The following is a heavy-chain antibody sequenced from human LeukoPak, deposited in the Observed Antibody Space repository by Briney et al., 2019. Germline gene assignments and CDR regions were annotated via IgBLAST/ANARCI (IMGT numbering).Heavy chain of an antibody. D-gene: IGHD3-9*01. CDR2: IYTNENT. J-gene: IGHJ4*02. V-gene: IGHV4-4*07. CDR3: AREKSVTGSPYYFDY. CDR1: GGSMSYIF. Sequence: PSETLPLTCTVSGGSMSYIFWNWVRQPAGKGLEWIGRIYTNENTNYNPSLKSRVTMSVDTSNNQFSLKLKSVTAADTAMYYCAREKSVTGSPYYFDYWGQGILVTVSS.